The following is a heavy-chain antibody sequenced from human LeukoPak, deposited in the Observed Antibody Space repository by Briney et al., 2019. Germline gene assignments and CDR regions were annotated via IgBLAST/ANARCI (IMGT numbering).Heavy chain of an antibody. CDR2: ISSSSSTI. CDR3: ARDSAWAFDI. CDR1: GFTFSSYS. V-gene: IGHV3-48*02. J-gene: IGHJ3*02. Sequence: GGSLRLSCAASGFTFSSYSMNWVRQAPGKGLEWVSYISSSSSTIYYADSVKGRFTISRDDVKNSVYLQMNSLRDEDTAVYYCARDSAWAFDIWGQGTMVTVSS.